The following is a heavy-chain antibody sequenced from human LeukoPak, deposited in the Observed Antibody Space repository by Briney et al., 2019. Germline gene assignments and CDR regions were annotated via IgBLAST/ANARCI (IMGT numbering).Heavy chain of an antibody. J-gene: IGHJ4*02. CDR1: GFTFSSYI. Sequence: GGSLRLSCAASGFTFSSYIMNWVRQAPGKGLEWVSSISSNSSYIYYADSVKGRFTISRDSAKNSLYLQMNSLRAEDTAVYYCARETTVTTVFDYWGQRTLVTVSS. V-gene: IGHV3-21*01. CDR3: ARETTVTTVFDY. D-gene: IGHD4-17*01. CDR2: ISSNSSYI.